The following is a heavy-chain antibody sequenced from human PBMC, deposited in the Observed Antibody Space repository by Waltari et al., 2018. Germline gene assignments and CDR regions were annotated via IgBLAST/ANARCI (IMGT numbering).Heavy chain of an antibody. CDR3: ARVRGYCSSTSCFKYNWFDP. D-gene: IGHD2-2*01. V-gene: IGHV1-8*01. Sequence: QVQLVQSGAEVKKPGASVKVSCKASGYTFTSYDINWVRQATGQGIEWMGWMNPNSGNKGYAQKCQGRVTMTRNTSISTAYMELSSLRSEDTAVYYCARVRGYCSSTSCFKYNWFDPWGQGTLVTVSS. CDR1: GYTFTSYD. J-gene: IGHJ5*02. CDR2: MNPNSGNK.